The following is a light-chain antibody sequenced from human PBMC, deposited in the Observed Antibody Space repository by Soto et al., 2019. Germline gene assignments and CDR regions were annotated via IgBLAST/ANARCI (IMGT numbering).Light chain of an antibody. CDR2: TAS. CDR3: QQSYSTPRT. J-gene: IGKJ2*02. V-gene: IGKV1-39*01. CDR1: QSIVSY. Sequence: DIQMTQSPSSLSVSVGDRVTITCRASQSIVSYLNWYQQKLGKAPKLLIYTASNLQRGVPSRFSGSGSGTEFTLTISHLQPEDFATYYCQQSYSTPRTFGQGTKLEIK.